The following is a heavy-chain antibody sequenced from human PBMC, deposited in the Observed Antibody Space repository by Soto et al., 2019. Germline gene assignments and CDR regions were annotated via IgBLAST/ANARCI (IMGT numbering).Heavy chain of an antibody. CDR1: GYSFAGYW. V-gene: IGHV5-10-1*01. J-gene: IGHJ4*02. D-gene: IGHD3-22*01. Sequence: GESLKISCKGSGYSFAGYWIAWVRQKPGKVLEWMGRIDPSDSQTYYSPSFRGHVTISVTKSITTVFLQWSSLRASDTAMYYCARQIYDSDTGPNFQYYFDSWGQGXPVTVYS. CDR2: IDPSDSQT. CDR3: ARQIYDSDTGPNFQYYFDS.